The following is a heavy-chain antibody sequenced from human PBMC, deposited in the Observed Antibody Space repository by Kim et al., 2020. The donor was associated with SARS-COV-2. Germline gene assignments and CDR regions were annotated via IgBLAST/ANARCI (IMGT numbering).Heavy chain of an antibody. CDR3: AGFYSSSGSFDY. J-gene: IGHJ4*02. Sequence: YYNPSLKSRVTISVDASKNHFSLNLSSVTAADTAMYFCAGFYSSSGSFDYWGQGTLVTVSS. D-gene: IGHD6-13*01. V-gene: IGHV4-39*07.